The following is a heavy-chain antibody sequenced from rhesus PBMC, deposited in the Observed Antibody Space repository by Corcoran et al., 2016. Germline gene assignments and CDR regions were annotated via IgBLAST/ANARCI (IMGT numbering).Heavy chain of an antibody. CDR1: FGSISGYW. V-gene: IGHV4-165*01. CDR3: ARYTLGIAAAGRDDAFDF. D-gene: IGHD6-25*01. Sequence: QVQLQESGPGLVKPSSTLSLTCAFSFGSISGYWCGWLRTLPGKGLASIGYIGCSCGSTYYNPSLKSRVTISTDTYKNQFSLKLSSVTAADTAVYYCARYTLGIAAAGRDDAFDFWGQGLRVTVSS. CDR2: IGCSCGST. J-gene: IGHJ3*01.